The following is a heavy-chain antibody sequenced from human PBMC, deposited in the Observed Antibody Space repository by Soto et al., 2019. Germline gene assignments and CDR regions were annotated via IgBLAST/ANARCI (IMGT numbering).Heavy chain of an antibody. J-gene: IGHJ4*02. CDR1: GFTFSQYD. V-gene: IGHV3-30*18. Sequence: QVQLVESGGGVVQPGRSLRLSCAASGFTFSQYDMHWVRQAPGKGLEWVAVISYDGTNNYYADSLKGRFTISRDNSENALYLQMSSLRPEDTAVYLCAKDRDYYSHYSGRDYWGQGTLVTVSS. D-gene: IGHD1-26*01. CDR3: AKDRDYYSHYSGRDY. CDR2: ISYDGTNN.